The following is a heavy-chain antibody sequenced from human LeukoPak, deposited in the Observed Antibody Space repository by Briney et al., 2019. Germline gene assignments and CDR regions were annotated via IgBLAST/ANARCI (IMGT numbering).Heavy chain of an antibody. V-gene: IGHV4-31*03. CDR3: ARAPKGMTTVRYYYYYYMDV. Sequence: PSQTLSLTCTVSSGSITSGGYYWNWIRQHPGKGLEWIGYIYYSGSTFYNPSLKSRVTMSVDTSKNQSSLKLSSVTAADTAVYYCARAPKGMTTVRYYYYYYMDVWGKGTTVTVSS. J-gene: IGHJ6*03. CDR1: SGSITSGGYY. CDR2: IYYSGST. D-gene: IGHD4-11*01.